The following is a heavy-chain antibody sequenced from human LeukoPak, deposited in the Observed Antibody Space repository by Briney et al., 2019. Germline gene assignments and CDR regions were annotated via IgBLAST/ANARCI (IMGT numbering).Heavy chain of an antibody. CDR2: INHSGST. D-gene: IGHD3-22*01. CDR3: ARASSYYDSSGYLYYFDY. V-gene: IGHV4-34*01. J-gene: IGHJ4*02. Sequence: PSETLSLTCAVYGGSFSGYYWSWIRQPPGKGLEWIGEINHSGSTNYNPSLKSRVTISVDTSKNQFSLKLSSVTAADTAVYYCARASSYYDSSGYLYYFDYWGQGTLVTVSS. CDR1: GGSFSGYY.